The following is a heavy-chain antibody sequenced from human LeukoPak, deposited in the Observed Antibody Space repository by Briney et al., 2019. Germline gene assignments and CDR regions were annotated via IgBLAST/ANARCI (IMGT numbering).Heavy chain of an antibody. V-gene: IGHV4-59*01. Sequence: PSETLSLTCTVSGGSISSYYWSWIRQPPGKGLELIGYIYYSGSTNYNPSLKSRVTISVDTSKNQFSLKLSSVTAADTAVYYCASHYYDSSGRDYWGQGTLVTVSS. CDR2: IYYSGST. D-gene: IGHD3-22*01. J-gene: IGHJ4*02. CDR3: ASHYYDSSGRDY. CDR1: GGSISSYY.